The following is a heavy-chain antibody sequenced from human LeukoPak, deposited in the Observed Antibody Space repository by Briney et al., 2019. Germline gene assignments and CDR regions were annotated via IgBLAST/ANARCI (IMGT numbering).Heavy chain of an antibody. D-gene: IGHD3-22*01. CDR2: VSGSGGST. Sequence: PGGSLRLSCAASGFPFSSYAMSWARQAPGKGLEWVSGVSGSGGSTYYADSVKGRFTISRDNSKNTLYLQMNSLRAEDTAVYYCAKSDYYDSSGYPSSFEYWGQGTLVTVSS. CDR3: AKSDYYDSSGYPSSFEY. J-gene: IGHJ4*02. V-gene: IGHV3-23*01. CDR1: GFPFSSYA.